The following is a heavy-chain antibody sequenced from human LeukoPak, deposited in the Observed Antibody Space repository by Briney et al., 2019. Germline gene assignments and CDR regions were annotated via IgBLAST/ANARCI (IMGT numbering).Heavy chain of an antibody. D-gene: IGHD3-16*01. V-gene: IGHV4-61*02. CDR2: VHSSGDI. CDR1: GVSITSGSYY. Sequence: SETLSLTCSVSGVSITSGSYYWGWIRQSAGKGLEWIGRVHSSGDIYHNAAFRSRAAVSGDASKNQFSLQLASVTAADTAVYYCARGASPKDAVFFDYWGQGALITVS. CDR3: ARGASPKDAVFFDY. J-gene: IGHJ4*02.